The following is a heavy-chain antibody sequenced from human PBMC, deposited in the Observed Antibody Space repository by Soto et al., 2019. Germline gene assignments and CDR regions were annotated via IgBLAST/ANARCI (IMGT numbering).Heavy chain of an antibody. Sequence: EVQLLESGGGLVQPGGSLRLSCAASGFTFRSYAISWVRQVPGKGLEWVSAISRNGDATYYADSVKGRFTISRDNSRNTLYLEMNSLRAEDTATYFCAKGGGYCSGGSCNVSPGSDWGQGTLVTVSS. V-gene: IGHV3-23*01. CDR3: AKGGGYCSGGSCNVSPGSD. CDR1: GFTFRSYA. D-gene: IGHD2-15*01. J-gene: IGHJ4*02. CDR2: ISRNGDAT.